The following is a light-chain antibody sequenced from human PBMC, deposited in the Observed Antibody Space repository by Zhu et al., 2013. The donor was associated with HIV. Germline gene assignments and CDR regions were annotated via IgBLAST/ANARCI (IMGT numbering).Light chain of an antibody. CDR3: QQRMNWPLT. J-gene: IGKJ4*01. V-gene: IGKV3D-20*02. CDR2: DAS. Sequence: ETFLTQSPVTLSLSPGERATLSCRASRTIDDTFLAWYQQKRGQPPRLLIYDASTRATGVPARFSGSGSGTEFTLTISSLQSEDFAVYYCQQRMNWPLTFGGGTKVEIK. CDR1: RTIDDTF.